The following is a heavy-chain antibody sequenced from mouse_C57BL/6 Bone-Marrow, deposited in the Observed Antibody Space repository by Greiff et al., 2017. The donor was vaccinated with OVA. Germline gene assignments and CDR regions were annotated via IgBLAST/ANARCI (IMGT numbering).Heavy chain of an antibody. D-gene: IGHD4-1*01. V-gene: IGHV1-26*01. CDR2: INPNNGGT. CDR3: ASHWGY. J-gene: IGHJ2*01. CDR1: GYTFTDYY. Sequence: VQLQQSGPELVKPGASVKISCKASGYTFTDYYMNWVKQSHGKSLEWIGDINPNNGGTSYNQKFKGKATLTVDKSSSTAYMELRSLTSEDSAVYYCASHWGYWGQGTTLTVSA.